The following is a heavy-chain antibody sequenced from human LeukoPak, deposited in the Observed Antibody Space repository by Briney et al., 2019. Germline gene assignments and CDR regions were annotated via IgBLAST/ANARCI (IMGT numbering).Heavy chain of an antibody. CDR1: GFTFSSYS. D-gene: IGHD6-13*01. CDR3: AREQPSTWYFH. CDR2: ISSTSNTI. V-gene: IGHV3-48*01. Sequence: GGSLRLSCAASGFTFSSYSMNWVRQAPGKGLEWVSFISSTSNTIYYADSVKARFTISRDNSRNTLYLQMNSLRAEDTAVYYCAREQPSTWYFHWGQGTLVTVSS. J-gene: IGHJ4*02.